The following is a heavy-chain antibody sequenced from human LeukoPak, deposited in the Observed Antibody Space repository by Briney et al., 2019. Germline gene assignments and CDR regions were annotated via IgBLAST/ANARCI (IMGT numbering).Heavy chain of an antibody. J-gene: IGHJ5*02. CDR3: ARDPYRHDFWSGYSGWFDP. CDR2: MYYNGET. D-gene: IGHD3-3*01. Sequence: PSETLSLTCSVSGYSINNGFYWDWIRQPPGRGLEWIGGMYYNGETYYNPSLKSRVHISPDTSKNHFSLKLSSVTAADTAVYYCARDPYRHDFWSGYSGWFDPWGQGTLVTVSS. V-gene: IGHV4-38-2*02. CDR1: GYSINNGFY.